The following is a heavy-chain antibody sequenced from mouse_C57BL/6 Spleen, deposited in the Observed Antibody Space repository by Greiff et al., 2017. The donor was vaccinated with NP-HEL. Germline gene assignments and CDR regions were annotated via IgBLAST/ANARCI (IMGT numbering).Heavy chain of an antibody. V-gene: IGHV1-7*01. Sequence: QVQLKQSGAELAKPGASVKLSCKASGYTFTSYWMHWVKQRPGQGLEWIGYINPSSGYTKYNQKFKDKATLTADKSSSTAYMQLSSLTYEDSAVYYCARGVATDYYAMNYWGQGTSDTVSS. CDR3: ARGVATDYYAMNY. CDR2: INPSSGYT. CDR1: GYTFTSYW. D-gene: IGHD1-1*02. J-gene: IGHJ4*01.